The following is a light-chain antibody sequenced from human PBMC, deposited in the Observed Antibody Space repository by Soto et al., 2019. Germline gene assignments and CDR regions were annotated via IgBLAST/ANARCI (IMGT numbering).Light chain of an antibody. CDR2: DAS. CDR1: QSISSL. CDR3: QQYNNY. J-gene: IGKJ1*01. Sequence: DIQMTQSPSTLSASVGDRVTITSRASQSISSLLAWYQQKPGKAPKLLIYDASSLASGVPSRFSGSGSGTDFPLTISSLQSDDFATYYCQQYNNYFGQGTKVEIK. V-gene: IGKV1-5*01.